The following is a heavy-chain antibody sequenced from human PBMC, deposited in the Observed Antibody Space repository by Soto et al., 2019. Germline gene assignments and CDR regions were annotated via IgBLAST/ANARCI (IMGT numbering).Heavy chain of an antibody. CDR2: ISGSGGST. CDR1: GFTFSSYA. J-gene: IGHJ5*02. V-gene: IGHV3-23*01. Sequence: PGGSLRLSCAAFGFTFSSYAMSWVRQAPGKGLEWVSAISGSGGSTYYADSVKGRFTISRDNSKNTLYLQMNSLRAEDTAVYYCAKGPHIVVVTAIPSWFDPWGQGTLVTVSS. D-gene: IGHD2-21*02. CDR3: AKGPHIVVVTAIPSWFDP.